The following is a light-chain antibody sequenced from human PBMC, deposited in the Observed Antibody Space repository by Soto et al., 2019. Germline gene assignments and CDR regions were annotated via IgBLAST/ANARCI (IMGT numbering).Light chain of an antibody. J-gene: IGLJ1*01. Sequence: QSALTQPPSASGSPGQSVTNSCTGTTNAIGGYDFVSWYQHHPGKAPRLIIYDVVQRPSGVPDRFSGSKSGNTGSLTVSGIQAADEADYFCKSYTGSNTYVFGSGTKVTVL. CDR3: KSYTGSNTYV. CDR1: TNAIGGYDF. V-gene: IGLV2-8*01. CDR2: DVV.